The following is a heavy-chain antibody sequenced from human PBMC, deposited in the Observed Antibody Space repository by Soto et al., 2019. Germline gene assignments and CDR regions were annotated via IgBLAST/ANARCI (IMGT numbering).Heavy chain of an antibody. J-gene: IGHJ4*02. CDR2: ISYDGSNK. D-gene: IGHD3-10*01. CDR1: GFTFSSYG. CDR3: AKDEVYGSGSYFHYFDY. Sequence: GGSLRLSCAAPGFTFSSYGMHWVRQAPGKGLEWVAVISYDGSNKYYADSVKGRFTISRDNSKNTPYLQMNSLRAEDTAVYYFAKDEVYGSGSYFHYFDYWGQGTLVTVSS. V-gene: IGHV3-30*18.